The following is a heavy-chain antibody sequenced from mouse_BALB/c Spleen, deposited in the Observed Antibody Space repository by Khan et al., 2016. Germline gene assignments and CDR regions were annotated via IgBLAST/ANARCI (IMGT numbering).Heavy chain of an antibody. V-gene: IGHV1-15*01. D-gene: IGHD1-2*01. J-gene: IGHJ2*01. CDR2: IDPETGGT. CDR1: GYTFTDYE. CDR3: TTTADY. Sequence: QMQLEESGAELVRPGASVTLSCKASGYTFTDYEMHWVKQTPVHGLEWIGAIDPETGGTAYNQKFKGKATLTADKSSSTAYMELRSLTSEDSAVYYCTTTADYWGQGTTLTVSS.